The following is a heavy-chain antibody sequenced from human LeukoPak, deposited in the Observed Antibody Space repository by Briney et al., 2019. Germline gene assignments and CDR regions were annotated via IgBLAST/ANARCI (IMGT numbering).Heavy chain of an antibody. CDR3: ARDLGGGTYYVGSDN. Sequence: GGSLRLSCTASGFTFNIYSMNWVRQAPGKGLEWVSSISSSSSYIYYADSVKGRFTISRDNAKNSLYLQMNSLRAEDTAVYYCARDLGGGTYYVGSDNWGQGTLVTVSS. V-gene: IGHV3-21*01. CDR2: ISSSSSYI. CDR1: GFTFNIYS. D-gene: IGHD1-26*01. J-gene: IGHJ4*02.